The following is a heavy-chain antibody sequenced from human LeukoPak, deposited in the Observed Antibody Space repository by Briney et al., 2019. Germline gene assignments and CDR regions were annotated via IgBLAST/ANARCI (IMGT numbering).Heavy chain of an antibody. V-gene: IGHV3-74*01. D-gene: IGHD3-10*01. CDR3: ARVMYYYASGSLVVYYFDS. CDR1: GFTFSTYW. Sequence: GGSLRLSCAASGFTFSTYWMHWVRQAPGKGLVWVSRISTDGSSATYADSVKGRFTTSRDNAKNTLYLQMNSLRAEDTAVYYCARVMYYYASGSLVVYYFDSWGQGTLVTVSS. CDR2: ISTDGSSA. J-gene: IGHJ4*02.